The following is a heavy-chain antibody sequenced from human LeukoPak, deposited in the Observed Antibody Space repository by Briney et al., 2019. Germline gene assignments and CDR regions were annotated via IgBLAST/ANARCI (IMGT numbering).Heavy chain of an antibody. J-gene: IGHJ3*02. Sequence: SESLYLTCTVSGGSVSSGGYYWSWIRQPQGKGLEWIGNIYYSGSTNYNPSLKSRVTISVDTSKNQFSLKLSSVTAADTAVYYCARDRTGDDAFDIWGQGTMVTVSS. D-gene: IGHD7-27*01. CDR3: ARDRTGDDAFDI. CDR2: IYYSGST. V-gene: IGHV4-61*08. CDR1: GGSVSSGGYY.